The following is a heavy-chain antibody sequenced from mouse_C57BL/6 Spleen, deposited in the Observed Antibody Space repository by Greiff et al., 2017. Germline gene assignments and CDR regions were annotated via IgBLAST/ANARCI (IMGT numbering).Heavy chain of an antibody. CDR2: IYPGSGNT. J-gene: IGHJ4*01. V-gene: IGHV1-66*01. CDR3: ARSKLDYAMDY. Sequence: QVQLKESGPELVKPGASVKISCKASGYSFTSYYIHWVKQRPGQGLEWIGWIYPGSGNTKYNEKFKGKATLTADTSSSTAYMQLSSLTSEDSAVYYCARSKLDYAMDYWGQGTSVTVSS. CDR1: GYSFTSYY.